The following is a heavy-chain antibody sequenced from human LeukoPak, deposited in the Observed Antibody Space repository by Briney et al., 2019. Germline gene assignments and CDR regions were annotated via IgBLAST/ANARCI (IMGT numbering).Heavy chain of an antibody. CDR2: INWNGRIT. J-gene: IGHJ6*03. CDR3: ARGSVQLWLRDTYYYMDV. Sequence: GGSLRLSCAASGFTFDDYAMNWVRQVPGRGLEWVSGINWNGRITEYADSVKDRFTISRQNTKNTLYLYMNNLGGEDTALYFCARGSVQLWLRDTYYYMDVWGKGTTVTVSS. CDR1: GFTFDDYA. D-gene: IGHD5-18*01. V-gene: IGHV3-20*04.